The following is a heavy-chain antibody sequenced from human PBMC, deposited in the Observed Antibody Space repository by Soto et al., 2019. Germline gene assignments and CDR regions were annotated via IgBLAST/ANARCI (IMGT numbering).Heavy chain of an antibody. CDR1: GYTFTSYY. CDR3: AMDLNRPGY. Sequence: AASVQVSCKASGYTFTSYYMHWVRQAPGQGLEWMGWISAYNGNTNYAQKLQGRVTMTTDTSTSTAYMELRSLRFDDTAVYYCAMDLNRPGYWGQGTLVTVSS. J-gene: IGHJ4*02. V-gene: IGHV1-18*04. CDR2: ISAYNGNT.